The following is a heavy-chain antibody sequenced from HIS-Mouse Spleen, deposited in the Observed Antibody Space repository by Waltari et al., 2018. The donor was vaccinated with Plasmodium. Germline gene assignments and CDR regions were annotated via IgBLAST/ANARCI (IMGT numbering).Heavy chain of an antibody. CDR3: ASSWYWYFDL. D-gene: IGHD6-13*01. V-gene: IGHV3-7*01. J-gene: IGHJ2*01. CDR1: VFTFRSYG. CDR2: IKQDGSEK. Sequence: EVQLVESGGGLVQPGGSLRLSCAASVFTFRSYGMSWVRQAPGKGLEWVANIKQDGSEKYYVDSVKGRFTISRDNAKNSLYLQMNSLRAEDTAVYYCASSWYWYFDLWGRGTLVTVSS.